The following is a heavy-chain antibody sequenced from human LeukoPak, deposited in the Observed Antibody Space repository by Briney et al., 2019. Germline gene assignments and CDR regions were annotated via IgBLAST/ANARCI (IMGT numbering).Heavy chain of an antibody. D-gene: IGHD6-25*01. J-gene: IGHJ4*02. CDR1: GFTFSSYS. Sequence: GSLRLSCAASGFTFSSYSMNWVRQAPGKGLEWVSYIGSSSGTIFYADSVKGRFTISRDNAKNSLYLQMNTLRAEDTAVYYCARDSRYSFDYWGQGSLVTVSS. V-gene: IGHV3-48*01. CDR3: ARDSRYSFDY. CDR2: IGSSSGTI.